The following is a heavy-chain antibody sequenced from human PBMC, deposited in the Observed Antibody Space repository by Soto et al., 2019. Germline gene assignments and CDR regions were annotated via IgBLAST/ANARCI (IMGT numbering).Heavy chain of an antibody. J-gene: IGHJ4*02. CDR2: INHSGST. CDR3: GNGPRNGWKTSIDY. CDR1: GVSFSFYY. D-gene: IGHD6-19*01. V-gene: IGHV4-34*01. Sequence: SETLSLCCAVYGVSFSFYYLSWIRQPPGKGLEWVGEINHSGSTNYNPSFKSRLSISVDTYKSQFTLKLSYVTAVETAIYYYGNGPRNGWKTSIDYWGQGTLVTVSS.